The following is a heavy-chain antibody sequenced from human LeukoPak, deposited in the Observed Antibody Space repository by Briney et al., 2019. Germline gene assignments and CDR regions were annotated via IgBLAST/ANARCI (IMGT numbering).Heavy chain of an antibody. CDR2: ISWNSGSI. D-gene: IGHD3-10*01. J-gene: IGHJ4*02. CDR1: GFTFSSYS. Sequence: GGSLRLSCAASGFTFSSYSMNWVRQAPGKGLEWVSGISWNSGSIGYADSVKGRFTISRDNAKNSLYLQMNSLRAEDTALYYCAKDIFTMVRGVVDYWGQGTLVTVSS. CDR3: AKDIFTMVRGVVDY. V-gene: IGHV3-9*01.